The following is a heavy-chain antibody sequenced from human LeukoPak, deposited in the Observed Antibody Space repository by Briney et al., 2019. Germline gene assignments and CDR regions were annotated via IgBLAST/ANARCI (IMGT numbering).Heavy chain of an antibody. D-gene: IGHD3-22*01. CDR1: GGSISSSSYY. V-gene: IGHV4-39*01. CDR2: IYYSGST. Sequence: SETLSLTXTVSGGSISSSSYYWGCIRQPPGKGLEWIGSIYYSGSTYYNPSLKSRVTISVDTSKNQFSLKLSSVTAADTAVYYCARYYDSSGYSPSGVDYWGQGTLVTVSS. CDR3: ARYYDSSGYSPSGVDY. J-gene: IGHJ4*02.